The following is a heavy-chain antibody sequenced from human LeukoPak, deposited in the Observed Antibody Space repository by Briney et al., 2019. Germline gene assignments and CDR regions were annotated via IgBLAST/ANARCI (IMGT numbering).Heavy chain of an antibody. CDR2: IYTSGST. J-gene: IGHJ5*02. Sequence: PSETLSLTCTVSGGSISSYYWSWIRQPAGKGLEWIGRIYTSGSTNYNPSLKSRVTMSVDTSKNQFSLKLSSVTAADTAVYYCARDRSGTTVVRVWWLGWFDPWGQGTLVTVSS. V-gene: IGHV4-4*07. CDR3: ARDRSGTTVVRVWWLGWFDP. D-gene: IGHD4-23*01. CDR1: GGSISSYY.